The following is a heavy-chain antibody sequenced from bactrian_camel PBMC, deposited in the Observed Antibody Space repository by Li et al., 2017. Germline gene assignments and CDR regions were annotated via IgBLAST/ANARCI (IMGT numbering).Heavy chain of an antibody. Sequence: HVQLVESRGGSVQAGGSLRLSCTASGFTFDDNNMAWYRQAPGNECEGVVAIDSGSTTNYADSAKGRFTVSQDSAKNILYLQMSSLKPEDTAVYYCAARSVGWYPLFEHWLGKRAYTPGGYFANWGQGTQVTVS. D-gene: IGHD1*01. CDR1: GFTFDDNN. CDR2: IDSGSTT. V-gene: IGHV3S55*01. CDR3: AARSVGWYPLFEHWLGKRAYTPGGYFAN. J-gene: IGHJ6*01.